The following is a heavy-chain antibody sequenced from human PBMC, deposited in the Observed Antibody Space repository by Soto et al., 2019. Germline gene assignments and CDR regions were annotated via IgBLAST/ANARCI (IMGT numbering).Heavy chain of an antibody. Sequence: EVQLVESGGGLVQPGGSLRLSCAGSGFTFSNYDMSWVRQTTGKRLEWVSTIGVGGDTYYADSVKGRFTVFRENAKNTFYLQMNSLRVGDTAVYYCARAVEVDPIDYWGQGTLVTVSS. J-gene: IGHJ4*02. V-gene: IGHV3-13*01. CDR2: IGVGGDT. CDR1: GFTFSNYD. CDR3: ARAVEVDPIDY. D-gene: IGHD1-1*01.